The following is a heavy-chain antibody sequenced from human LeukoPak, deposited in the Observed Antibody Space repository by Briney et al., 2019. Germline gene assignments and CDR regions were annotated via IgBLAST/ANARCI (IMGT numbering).Heavy chain of an antibody. CDR2: ISAYNGNT. CDR1: GYSFTNYG. Sequence: ASVKVSCKASGYSFTNYGITWVRQAPGQGLEWMGWISAYNGNTNYAQQFQGRVTLTTDTFTSTAYMELRSLRSDDTAMYYCARNWGAAADNYYCYGMDVWGQGTTVTVSS. CDR3: ARNWGAAADNYYCYGMDV. D-gene: IGHD7-27*01. V-gene: IGHV1-18*01. J-gene: IGHJ6*02.